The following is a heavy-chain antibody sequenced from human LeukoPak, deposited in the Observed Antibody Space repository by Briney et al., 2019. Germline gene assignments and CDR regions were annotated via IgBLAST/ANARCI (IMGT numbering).Heavy chain of an antibody. D-gene: IGHD3-10*01. CDR1: GFTFSNAW. CDR2: IESKTDGGTT. J-gene: IGHJ4*02. V-gene: IGHV3-15*04. Sequence: GGSLRLSCAASGFTFSNAWMSWVRQAPGKGLEWVGRIESKTDGGTTDYAAPVKGRFTISREDSKNTLYLQMNSLKTEDTAVYYCTTYYYGSGGYFGYWGQGTLVTVSS. CDR3: TTYYYGSGGYFGY.